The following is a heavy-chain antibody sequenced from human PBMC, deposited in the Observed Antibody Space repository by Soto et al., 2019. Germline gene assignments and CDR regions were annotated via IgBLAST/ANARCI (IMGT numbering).Heavy chain of an antibody. Sequence: KTSETLSLTCTVSGGSVSSGSYYWSWIRQPPGKGLEWIGYVYYSGSTNYNPSLKSRLTISVDTSKNQFSLKLSSLTAADTAVYYCARNRRSSGYLKWFDPWGPGTLVTVSS. CDR2: VYYSGST. CDR3: ARNRRSSGYLKWFDP. CDR1: GGSVSSGSYY. V-gene: IGHV4-61*01. D-gene: IGHD3-22*01. J-gene: IGHJ5*02.